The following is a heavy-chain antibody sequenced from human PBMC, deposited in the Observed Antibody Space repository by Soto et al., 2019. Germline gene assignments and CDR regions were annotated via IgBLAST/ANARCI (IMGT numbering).Heavy chain of an antibody. J-gene: IGHJ4*02. CDR2: INHSGSP. Sequence: QVQLQQWGAGLLKPSETLSLTCAVYGGSFSGYYWSWIRQPPGKGLEWIGEINHSGSPNYNPSLKSRVTTSVDTSKNQLSLKLSSVTAADTAVYYCARGGKGMGFDYWGQGTLVTVSS. CDR1: GGSFSGYY. CDR3: ARGGKGMGFDY. V-gene: IGHV4-34*01. D-gene: IGHD1-26*01.